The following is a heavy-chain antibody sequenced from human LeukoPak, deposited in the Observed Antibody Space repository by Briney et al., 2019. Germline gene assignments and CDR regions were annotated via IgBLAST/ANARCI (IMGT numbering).Heavy chain of an antibody. V-gene: IGHV3-7*04. CDR2: IKQDGSEK. J-gene: IGHJ1*01. Sequence: GGSLRLSCAASGFTFSNYWMSWVRQAPGKGLEWVANIKQDGSEKYYVDSVKGRFTISRDNAKNTLYLQMNSLRAEDTAVYYCTRGPCANWYGSEYFQHWGQGTLVTVSS. CDR3: TRGPCANWYGSEYFQH. CDR1: GFTFSNYW. D-gene: IGHD1-1*01.